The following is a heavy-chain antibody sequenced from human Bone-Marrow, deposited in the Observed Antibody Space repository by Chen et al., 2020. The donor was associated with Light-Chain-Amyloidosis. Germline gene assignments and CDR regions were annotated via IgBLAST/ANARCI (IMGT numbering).Heavy chain of an antibody. Sequence: VQLVESGGGLLQRGGSLRLSCAASGFAFSSYAMSWVRQAPGKGLEWIGEINHSGSTNYNPSLKSRVTISVDTSKNQFSLKLSSVTAADTAVYYCARGPRNSYSSGWFDYWGQGTLVTVSS. J-gene: IGHJ4*02. CDR1: GFAFSSYA. D-gene: IGHD6-19*01. CDR3: ARGPRNSYSSGWFDY. CDR2: INHSGST. V-gene: IGHV4-34*01.